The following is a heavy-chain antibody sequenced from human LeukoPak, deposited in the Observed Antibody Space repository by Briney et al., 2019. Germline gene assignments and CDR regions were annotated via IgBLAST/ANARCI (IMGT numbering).Heavy chain of an antibody. Sequence: ASVKVSRKASGYTFTGYYMHWVRQAPGQGLEWMGWINPNSGGTNYAQKFQGRVTMTRDTSISTAYMELSRLRSDDTAVYYCARGVGRADYYDSSGYYYGLFDYWGQGTLVTVSS. CDR2: INPNSGGT. CDR3: ARGVGRADYYDSSGYYYGLFDY. D-gene: IGHD3-22*01. CDR1: GYTFTGYY. V-gene: IGHV1-2*02. J-gene: IGHJ4*02.